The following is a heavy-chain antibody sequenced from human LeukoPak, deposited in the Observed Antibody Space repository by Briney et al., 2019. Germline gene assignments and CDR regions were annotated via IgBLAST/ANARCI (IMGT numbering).Heavy chain of an antibody. V-gene: IGHV3-15*01. CDR3: TTEVPPSSWELLWYYYMDV. Sequence: PGGSLRLSCAASGFTFSNAWMSWVRQAPGKGLEWVGRIKSKTDGGTTDYAAPVKGRFTISRDDSKNTLYLQMNSLKTEDTAVYYCTTEVPPSSWELLWYYYMDVWGKGTTVTVSS. J-gene: IGHJ6*03. CDR2: IKSKTDGGTT. D-gene: IGHD1-26*01. CDR1: GFTFSNAW.